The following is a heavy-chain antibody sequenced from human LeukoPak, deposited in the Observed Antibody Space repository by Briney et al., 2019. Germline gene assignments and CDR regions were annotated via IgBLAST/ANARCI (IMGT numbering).Heavy chain of an antibody. Sequence: GGSLRLSCAASGFTFSGYSMNWVRQAPGKGLEWVSSISTTSDYIHYADSLKGRVAISRDNAKNSLYLQMNSLRAEDTAVYYCARGGIYSQGFDYWGQGSLVAVSS. CDR2: ISTTSDYI. D-gene: IGHD6-13*01. V-gene: IGHV3-21*01. CDR3: ARGGIYSQGFDY. CDR1: GFTFSGYS. J-gene: IGHJ4*02.